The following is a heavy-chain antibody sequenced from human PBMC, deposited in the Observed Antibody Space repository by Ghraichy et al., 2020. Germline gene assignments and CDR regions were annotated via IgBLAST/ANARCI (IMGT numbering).Heavy chain of an antibody. CDR3: ARDLVGATRVYYGMDV. CDR2: IYTSGST. Sequence: ESLNISCTVSGGSISSYYWSWIRQPAGKGLEWIGRIYTSGSTNYNPSLKSRVTMSVDTSKNQFSLKLSSVTAADTAVYYCARDLVGATRVYYGMDVWGQGTTVTVSS. CDR1: GGSISSYY. V-gene: IGHV4-4*07. J-gene: IGHJ6*02. D-gene: IGHD1-26*01.